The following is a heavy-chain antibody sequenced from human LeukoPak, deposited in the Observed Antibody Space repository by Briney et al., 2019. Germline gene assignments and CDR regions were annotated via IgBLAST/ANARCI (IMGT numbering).Heavy chain of an antibody. J-gene: IGHJ4*02. Sequence: GGSLRLSCAASGLTVSSDYMSWVRQAPGKGLEWVSSISSSSSYIYYADSVKGRFTISRDNAKNSLYLQMNSLRAEDTAVYYCARDPQMYYDFWSGPGGHQTNYFDYWGQGTLVTVSS. CDR3: ARDPQMYYDFWSGPGGHQTNYFDY. D-gene: IGHD3-3*01. V-gene: IGHV3-21*01. CDR2: ISSSSSYI. CDR1: GLTVSSDY.